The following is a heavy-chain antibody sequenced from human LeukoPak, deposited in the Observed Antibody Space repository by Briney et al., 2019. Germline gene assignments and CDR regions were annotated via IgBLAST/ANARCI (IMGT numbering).Heavy chain of an antibody. J-gene: IGHJ4*02. Sequence: GGSLRLSCAASGFTFGSYSMNWVRQAPGKGLEWASYISSSSSTIYYADSVKGRFTISRDNAKNSLYLQMNSLRAEDTAVYYCARVSLGDYVWGSYRPFDYWGQGTLVTVSS. CDR3: ARVSLGDYVWGSYRPFDY. CDR2: ISSSSSTI. CDR1: GFTFGSYS. V-gene: IGHV3-48*04. D-gene: IGHD3-16*02.